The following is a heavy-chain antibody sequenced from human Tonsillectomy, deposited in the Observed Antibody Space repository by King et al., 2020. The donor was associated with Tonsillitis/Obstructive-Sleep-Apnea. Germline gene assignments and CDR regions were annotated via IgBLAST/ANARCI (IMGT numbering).Heavy chain of an antibody. J-gene: IGHJ4*02. V-gene: IGHV4-39*01. CDR2: IYYSGST. D-gene: IGHD3-22*01. CDR1: GGSISSSSCY. CDR3: ARHYASYSSGYYYAHFDY. Sequence: QLQESGPGLVKPSETLSLTCTVSGGSISSSSCYWGWIRQPPGKGLEWIGSIYYSGSTYYNPSRKSRVTISVDTSKNQFYLKLSSVTAADTAVYYCARHYASYSSGYYYAHFDYWGQGTLVTVSS.